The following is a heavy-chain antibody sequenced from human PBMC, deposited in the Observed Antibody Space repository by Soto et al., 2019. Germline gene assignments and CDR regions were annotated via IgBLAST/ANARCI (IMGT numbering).Heavy chain of an antibody. CDR2: ISGSGGST. D-gene: IGHD3-3*01. CDR3: AKDPIVRITIFGVVSNWFDP. CDR1: GFTFSSYA. Sequence: EVQLLESGGGLVQPGGSLRLSCAASGFTFSSYAMSWVRQAPGKGLEWVSAISGSGGSTYYADSVKGRFTISRDNSKNTLYLQMNSLRAEDTAVYYCAKDPIVRITIFGVVSNWFDPWGQGTLVTVSS. V-gene: IGHV3-23*01. J-gene: IGHJ5*02.